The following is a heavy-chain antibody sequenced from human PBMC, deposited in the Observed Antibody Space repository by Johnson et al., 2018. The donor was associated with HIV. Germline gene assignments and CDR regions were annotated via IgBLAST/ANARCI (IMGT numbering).Heavy chain of an antibody. CDR1: GFTFSSYG. J-gene: IGHJ3*02. D-gene: IGHD1-26*01. CDR3: AKDRRQSSWELLDDAFDI. CDR2: IRYDGSNK. V-gene: IGHV3-30*02. Sequence: QVQLVESGGGWVQPGGSLRLSCAASGFTFSSYGMHWVRQAPGKGLEWVAFIRYDGSNKYYADSVKGRFTISRDNSKNTLYLQMNSLRAEDTAVYYCAKDRRQSSWELLDDAFDIWGQGTMVTVSS.